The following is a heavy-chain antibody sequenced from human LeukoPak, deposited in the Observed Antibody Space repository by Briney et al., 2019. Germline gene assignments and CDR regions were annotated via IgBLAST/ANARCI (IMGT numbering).Heavy chain of an antibody. Sequence: AGGSLRLSCVASGFTFNTYAMNWVRQAPGKGLEWVTYISSSSSTIYYADSVRGRFAISRDNAKKSLYLQMNSLRAEDTAVYYCARRGSSGCFDYWGQGTLVTVSS. J-gene: IGHJ4*02. CDR3: ARRGSSGCFDY. D-gene: IGHD6-19*01. CDR1: GFTFNTYA. V-gene: IGHV3-48*01. CDR2: ISSSSSTI.